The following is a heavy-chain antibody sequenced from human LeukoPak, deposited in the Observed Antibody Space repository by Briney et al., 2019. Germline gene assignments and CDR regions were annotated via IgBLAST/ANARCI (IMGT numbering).Heavy chain of an antibody. V-gene: IGHV4-31*11. CDR1: GASVSSGGYY. D-gene: IGHD5-24*01. CDR2: ISYSEST. Sequence: PSQTLSLTCDVSGASVSSGGYYWSWIRQHPGEGLEWIGYISYSESTYYKPSLKSRLTISLDASKNQFSLKLTSVTAADTAVYYCARRALRGGYNTPLRAYNWFDPWGQGTLVTVSS. CDR3: ARRALRGGYNTPLRAYNWFDP. J-gene: IGHJ5*02.